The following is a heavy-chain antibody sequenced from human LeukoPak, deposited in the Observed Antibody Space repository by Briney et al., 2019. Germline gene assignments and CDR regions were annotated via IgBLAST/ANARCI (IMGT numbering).Heavy chain of an antibody. Sequence: SVKVSCKASGGTFSSYAISWVRQAPGQGLEWMGRIIPILGIANYAQKFQGRVTITADKSTSTAYMELSSLRSEDTAVYYCARDNLVDYDFWSGYRVSYYDYWGQGTLVTVSS. CDR2: IIPILGIA. CDR3: ARDNLVDYDFWSGYRVSYYDY. J-gene: IGHJ4*02. V-gene: IGHV1-69*04. CDR1: GGTFSSYA. D-gene: IGHD3-3*01.